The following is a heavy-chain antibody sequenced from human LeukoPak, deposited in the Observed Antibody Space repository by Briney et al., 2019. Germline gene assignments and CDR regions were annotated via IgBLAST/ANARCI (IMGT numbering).Heavy chain of an antibody. J-gene: IGHJ6*03. CDR2: VNTNAGWT. D-gene: IGHD6-6*01. Sequence: GGSLRLSCAASGFTFTNSDMSWVRQVPGKGLEWVSTVNTNAGWTYYADSVKGRFTISRDNAKNSLYLQMNSLRAEDTAVYYCARESRIAARPHYYYYMDVWGKGTTVTVSS. V-gene: IGHV3-21*01. CDR3: ARESRIAARPHYYYYMDV. CDR1: GFTFTNSD.